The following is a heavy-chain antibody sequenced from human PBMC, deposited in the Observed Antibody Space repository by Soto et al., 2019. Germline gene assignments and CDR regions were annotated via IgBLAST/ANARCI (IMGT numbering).Heavy chain of an antibody. D-gene: IGHD3-16*01. J-gene: IGHJ4*02. CDR3: ARGGLGTFLLDY. CDR1: GFTFSSHW. Sequence: EVQLVESGGGSVQPGGSLRLSCAASGFTFSSHWVHWVRQVPGKGLVWLSRINPDGTRTNYADSVKGRFAISRDNAENTVYLHMNSLRVEDSVAYYFARGGLGTFLLDYWGQGTLVSVSS. CDR2: INPDGTRT. V-gene: IGHV3-74*01.